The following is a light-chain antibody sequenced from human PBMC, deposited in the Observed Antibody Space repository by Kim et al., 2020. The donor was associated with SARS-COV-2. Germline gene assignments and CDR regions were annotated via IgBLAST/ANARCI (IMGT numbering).Light chain of an antibody. CDR2: GAS. CDR3: QQYGSSQYT. J-gene: IGKJ2*01. Sequence: EIVLTQSPGTLSLSPGERATLSCRASQSVSSSSLAWYQQKPGQAPRLLIYGASSRATGIPDRFSGSGSGTDFTLTISRLEPEDFAVYYCQQYGSSQYTFGQGTKLEI. CDR1: QSVSSSS. V-gene: IGKV3-20*01.